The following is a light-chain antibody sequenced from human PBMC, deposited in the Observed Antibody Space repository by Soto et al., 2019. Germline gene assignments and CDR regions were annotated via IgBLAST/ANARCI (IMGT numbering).Light chain of an antibody. V-gene: IGKV3-11*01. J-gene: IGKJ4*01. CDR1: QSVSSY. CDR2: DAS. CDR3: KQRSNWPPLT. Sequence: EIVLTQSPATLSLSPGERATLSCRASQSVSSYLAWYQQKPGQAPRLLIYDASNRATGIPARFSGSWSGTDFTLTISSLEPEDFAVYYCKQRSNWPPLTFGGGTKVEIK.